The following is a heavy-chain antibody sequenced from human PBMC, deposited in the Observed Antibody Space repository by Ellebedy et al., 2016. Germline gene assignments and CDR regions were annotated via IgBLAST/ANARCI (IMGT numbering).Heavy chain of an antibody. D-gene: IGHD2-15*01. V-gene: IGHV3-48*04. CDR1: GFTFSSYS. CDR3: ARGHDCSGGSCYSDDAFDI. Sequence: LSLTCAASGFTFSSYSMNWVRQAPGKGLEWVSFIGSGGGTIYYADSVKGRFTISRDNAKRSLYLQMNSLRAEDTAVYYCARGHDCSGGSCYSDDAFDIWGQGTMVTVSS. J-gene: IGHJ3*02. CDR2: IGSGGGTI.